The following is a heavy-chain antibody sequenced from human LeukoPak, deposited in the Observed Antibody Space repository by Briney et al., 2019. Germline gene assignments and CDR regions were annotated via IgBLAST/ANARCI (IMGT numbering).Heavy chain of an antibody. Sequence: PSETLSLTCTVSGGSISSSSYYWGWIRQPPGKGLEWIGSMYYSGSTYYNPSLKSRVTISVDTPKNQFSLKLSSVTAADTAVYYCASMIVVVITTAIPTTIDYWGQGTLVTVSS. CDR1: GGSISSSSYY. D-gene: IGHD3-22*01. J-gene: IGHJ4*02. V-gene: IGHV4-39*07. CDR3: ASMIVVVITTAIPTTIDY. CDR2: MYYSGST.